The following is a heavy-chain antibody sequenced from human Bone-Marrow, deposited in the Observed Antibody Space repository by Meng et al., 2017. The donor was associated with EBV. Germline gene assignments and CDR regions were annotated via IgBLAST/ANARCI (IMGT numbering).Heavy chain of an antibody. J-gene: IGHJ5*02. CDR3: ARTYTVTTGWFDP. CDR1: GGSISSGVYY. CDR2: IYYIVGT. V-gene: IGHV4-30-4*01. Sequence: SWPGLVLPYQTLALTCAFSGGSISSGVYYWSWIRHPPGKGLESIGNIYYIVGTSYNPSLKSRVTISVDTSKNHFSLKLISVTAADTAVYYCARTYTVTTGWFDPWGQGTLVTVSS. D-gene: IGHD4-17*01.